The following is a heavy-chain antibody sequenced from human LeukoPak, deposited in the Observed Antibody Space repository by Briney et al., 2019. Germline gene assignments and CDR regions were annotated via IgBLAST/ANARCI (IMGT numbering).Heavy chain of an antibody. CDR2: IIPILGIA. CDR1: GGTFSSYA. D-gene: IGHD2-2*01. V-gene: IGHV1-69*04. J-gene: IGHJ6*02. Sequence: GASVKVSCKASGGTFSSYAISWVRQAPGQGLEWMGRIIPILGIANYAQKFQGRVTITADKSTSTAYMELSSLRSEDTAVYYCARGIVVVPAGTDTDYCGMDVWGQGTTGTVSS. CDR3: ARGIVVVPAGTDTDYCGMDV.